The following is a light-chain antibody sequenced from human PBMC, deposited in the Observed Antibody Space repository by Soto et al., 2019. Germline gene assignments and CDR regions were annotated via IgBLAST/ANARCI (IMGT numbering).Light chain of an antibody. J-gene: IGLJ2*01. CDR2: EDN. CDR3: QSYDSSNHAVV. CDR1: SGSIASNY. V-gene: IGLV6-57*04. Sequence: NFMLTQPHSVSESPGKTVTISCTRSSGSIASNYVQWYQQRPGSAPTTVIYEDNQRPSGVPARFSGSIDSSSNSASLTISGLKTEDEADYYCQSYDSSNHAVVFGGGTKLTVL.